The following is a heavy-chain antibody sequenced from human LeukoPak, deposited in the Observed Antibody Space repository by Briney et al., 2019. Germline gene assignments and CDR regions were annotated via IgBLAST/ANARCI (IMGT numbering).Heavy chain of an antibody. CDR2: IIPSSDTI. V-gene: IGHV3-48*02. J-gene: IGHJ4*02. Sequence: GGSLRLSCAASGFTFSSYSVNWVRQAPGKGLEWVSHIIPSSDTIYYADSVKGRFTISRDNAKNSLYLQMNSLRDEDTAVYYWGRDCLYAFAYWGKEIWVTVSS. CDR3: GRDCLYAFAY. CDR1: GFTFSSYS. D-gene: IGHD2-8*01.